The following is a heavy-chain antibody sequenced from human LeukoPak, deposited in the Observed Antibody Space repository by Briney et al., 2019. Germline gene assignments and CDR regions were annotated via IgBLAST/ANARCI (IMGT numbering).Heavy chain of an antibody. CDR1: GFHFRDFS. Sequence: GGSLRLSCAASGFHFRDFSMHWVRQVPGKGLEWVSLVSGDGDTTHYADSVKGRFTISRDNNKNPLFLQMNSLRVEDTAFYYCAKGNNSLSFNFDYWGQGALVTVSS. D-gene: IGHD2/OR15-2a*01. J-gene: IGHJ4*02. V-gene: IGHV3-43*02. CDR2: VSGDGDTT. CDR3: AKGNNSLSFNFDY.